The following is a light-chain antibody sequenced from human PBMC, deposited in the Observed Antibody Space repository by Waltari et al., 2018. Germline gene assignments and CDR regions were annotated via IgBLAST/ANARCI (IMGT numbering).Light chain of an antibody. CDR1: SSDVGGYNY. CDR3: CSYAGRYTWV. Sequence: QSALTQPRSVSGSPGQSVTISCTGTSSDVGGYNYVSWFQQHPGKAPKLMIHDVSKRPSGVPVRFAGSKSSNTASLTISGLQADDETDYYCCSYAGRYTWVFGGGTKLTVL. J-gene: IGLJ3*02. CDR2: DVS. V-gene: IGLV2-11*01.